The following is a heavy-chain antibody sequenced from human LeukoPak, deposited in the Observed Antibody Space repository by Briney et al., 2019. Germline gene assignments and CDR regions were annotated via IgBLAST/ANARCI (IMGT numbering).Heavy chain of an antibody. CDR2: FDPEDGET. CDR1: GYTLTELS. V-gene: IGHV1-24*01. D-gene: IGHD5-24*01. Sequence: GASVKVSCKVSGYTLTELSMHWVRQAPGKWLEWMEGFDPEDGETIYAQKFQGRVTMTEDTSTDTAYMELSSLRSEDTAVYYCATGTSIIQRTYFDYWGQGTLVTVSS. CDR3: ATGTSIIQRTYFDY. J-gene: IGHJ4*02.